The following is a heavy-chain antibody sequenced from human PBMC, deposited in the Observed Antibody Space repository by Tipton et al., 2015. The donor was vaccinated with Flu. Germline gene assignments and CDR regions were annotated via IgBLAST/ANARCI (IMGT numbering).Heavy chain of an antibody. CDR3: ARGSGSGTDVTFYF. Sequence: TLSLTCTVSGYSISSGYYWGWIRQPPGKGLEWIGSIYHSGSTYYNPSLKSRVTISVDTSKNQFSLKLSSVTAADTAVYYCARGSGSGTDVTFYFWGQGTLVTVSS. D-gene: IGHD3-10*01. J-gene: IGHJ4*02. CDR2: IYHSGST. CDR1: GYSISSGYY. V-gene: IGHV4-38-2*02.